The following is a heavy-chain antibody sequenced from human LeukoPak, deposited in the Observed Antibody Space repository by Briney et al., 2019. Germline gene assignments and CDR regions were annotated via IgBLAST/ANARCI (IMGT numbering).Heavy chain of an antibody. CDR2: IKQDGSEK. Sequence: PGGSLRLSCAASGFTFSSYWMSWVRQAPGKGLEWVANIKQDGSEKYHVDSVKGRFTISRDNAKNSLYLQMNSLRAEDTAVYYCARSDYYDAFDIWGQGTMVTVSS. V-gene: IGHV3-7*01. J-gene: IGHJ3*02. CDR3: ARSDYYDAFDI. D-gene: IGHD3-10*01. CDR1: GFTFSSYW.